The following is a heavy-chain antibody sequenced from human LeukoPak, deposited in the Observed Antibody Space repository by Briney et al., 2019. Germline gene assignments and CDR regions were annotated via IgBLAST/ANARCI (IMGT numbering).Heavy chain of an antibody. CDR2: INPNSGGT. Sequence: ASVKVSCKASGYTFTGYYMHWVRQAPGQGLEWMGWINPNSGGTNYAQKFQGRVTMTRDTSISTAYMELSSLRSEDTAVYYCARGHPSGGYYYYGMDVWGQGTTVTVSS. CDR3: ARGHPSGGYYYYGMDV. V-gene: IGHV1-2*02. CDR1: GYTFTGYY. J-gene: IGHJ6*02.